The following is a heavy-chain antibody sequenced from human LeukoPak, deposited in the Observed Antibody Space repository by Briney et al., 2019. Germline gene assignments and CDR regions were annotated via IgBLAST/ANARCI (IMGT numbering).Heavy chain of an antibody. Sequence: GGSLRLSCAASGFTFSSYTMNWVRQAPGKGLEWLAYISGTLYTIYYADSVRGRFTISRDNSKNTLYLQMNSLRAEDTAVYYCAKAGYCSGGSCLFDPWGQGTLVTVSS. D-gene: IGHD2-15*01. CDR1: GFTFSSYT. J-gene: IGHJ5*02. CDR2: ISGTLYTI. CDR3: AKAGYCSGGSCLFDP. V-gene: IGHV3-48*01.